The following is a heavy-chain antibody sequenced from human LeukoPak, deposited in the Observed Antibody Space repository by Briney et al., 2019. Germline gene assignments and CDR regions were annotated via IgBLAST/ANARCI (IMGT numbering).Heavy chain of an antibody. J-gene: IGHJ4*02. D-gene: IGHD3-10*01. CDR1: GGSISTDY. V-gene: IGHV4-4*09. CDR2: IYPSGRS. CDR3: ASLYYGSGLADDY. Sequence: SETLSPTCTVSGGSISTDYWNWIRQPPGKGLEWIGYIYPSGRSNYSPSLKSRVTISADTSKRQFSLKLTSVTAADTAVYYCASLYYGSGLADDYWGQGILVTVSS.